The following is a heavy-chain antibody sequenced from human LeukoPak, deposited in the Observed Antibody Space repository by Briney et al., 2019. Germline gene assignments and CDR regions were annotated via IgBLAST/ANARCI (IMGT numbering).Heavy chain of an antibody. CDR2: ISWYSGSI. D-gene: IGHD5-24*01. V-gene: IGHV3-9*01. CDR3: VRGTATGGRMDY. J-gene: IGHJ4*02. Sequence: GGSLRLSCAASGFIFDDYAMHWARQAPGKGLEWVSGISWYSGSIGYADSVKGRFTISRDNAKNSLYLQMNSLRGEDTALYYCVRGTATGGRMDYWGQGTPVTVFS. CDR1: GFIFDDYA.